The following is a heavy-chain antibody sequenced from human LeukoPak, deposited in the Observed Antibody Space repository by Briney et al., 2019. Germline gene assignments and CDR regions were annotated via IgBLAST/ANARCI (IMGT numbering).Heavy chain of an antibody. Sequence: PGGSLRLSCTGSGFTFSTFWMHWVRQAPGKGLEWVSSISSSSSYIYYADSLKGRFTISRDNAKNSLYLQMNSLRAEDTAVYYCARDRVTSSSPDYWGQGTLVTVSS. J-gene: IGHJ4*02. CDR3: ARDRVTSSSPDY. V-gene: IGHV3-21*01. CDR1: GFTFSTFW. D-gene: IGHD6-6*01. CDR2: ISSSSSYI.